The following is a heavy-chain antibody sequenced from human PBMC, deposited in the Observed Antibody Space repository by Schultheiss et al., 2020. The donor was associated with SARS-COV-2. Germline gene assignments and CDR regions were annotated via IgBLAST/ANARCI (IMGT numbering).Heavy chain of an antibody. Sequence: SETLSLTCTVSGGSISSYYWSWIRQPPGKGLEWIGYIYYSGSTNYNPSLKSRVTMSVDTSKNQFSLQLNSVTAADTAVYYCARDFRVRYEYYGMDVWGQGTTVTVSS. CDR3: ARDFRVRYEYYGMDV. J-gene: IGHJ6*02. D-gene: IGHD3-9*01. CDR2: IYYSGST. V-gene: IGHV4-59*01. CDR1: GGSISSYY.